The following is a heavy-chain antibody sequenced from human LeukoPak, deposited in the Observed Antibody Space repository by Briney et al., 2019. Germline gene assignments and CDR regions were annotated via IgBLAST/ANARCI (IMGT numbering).Heavy chain of an antibody. J-gene: IGHJ6*02. V-gene: IGHV3-23*01. D-gene: IGHD1-14*01. CDR2: ISGSGGST. CDR1: GFTFSSYA. CDR3: AKDLPHYYYYSYGMDV. Sequence: GGSLRLSCAASGFTFSSYAMSWVRQAPGKGLEWVSAISGSGGSTYYADSVKGRFTISRDNSKNTLYLQMNSLRAEDTAVYYCAKDLPHYYYYSYGMDVWGQGTTVTVSS.